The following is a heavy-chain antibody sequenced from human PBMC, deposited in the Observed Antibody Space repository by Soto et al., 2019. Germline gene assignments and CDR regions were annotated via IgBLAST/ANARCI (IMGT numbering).Heavy chain of an antibody. CDR2: IVPSVDTT. D-gene: IGHD5-18*01. Sequence: QVQLVQSGTEVKKPGASVKVSCKASGGTFSRSGFHWVRQAPGQGLEWMGMIVPSVDTTNYAQKFQARVTISADQFTSTVYMEMRSLRSEDTAVYYCARCPQPPDTADPYAVDVWGQGTRVIVSS. CDR1: GGTFSRSG. CDR3: ARCPQPPDTADPYAVDV. V-gene: IGHV1-69*18. J-gene: IGHJ6*02.